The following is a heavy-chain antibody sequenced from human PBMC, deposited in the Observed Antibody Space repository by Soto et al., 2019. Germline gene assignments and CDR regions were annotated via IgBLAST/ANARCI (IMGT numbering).Heavy chain of an antibody. V-gene: IGHV4-31*03. J-gene: IGHJ4*02. CDR1: GGSISSGGYY. Sequence: SETLSLTCTVSGGSISSGGYYWSWIRQHPGKGLEWIGYIYYSGSTYYNPSLKSRVTISVDTSKNQFSLKLSSVTAADTAVYYCAKSSSTSRLEFDYWGQGTLVTVS. CDR3: AKSSSTSRLEFDY. CDR2: IYYSGST. D-gene: IGHD2-2*01.